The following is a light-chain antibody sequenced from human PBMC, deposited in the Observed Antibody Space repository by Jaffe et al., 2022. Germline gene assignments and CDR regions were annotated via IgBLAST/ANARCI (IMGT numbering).Light chain of an antibody. J-gene: IGLJ2*01. V-gene: IGLV2-14*03. CDR2: DVS. Sequence: QSALAQPASVSGSPGQSITISCTGTNSDVGYYNYVSWYQQHPGKAPKLMIYDVSNRPSGVSNRFSGSKSGNTASLTISGLQAEDEADYYCSSYTSSSTLDVVFGGGTKLTIL. CDR1: NSDVGYYNY. CDR3: SSYTSSSTLDVV.